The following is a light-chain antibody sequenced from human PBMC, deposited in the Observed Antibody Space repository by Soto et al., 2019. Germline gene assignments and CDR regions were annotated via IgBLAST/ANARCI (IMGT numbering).Light chain of an antibody. CDR3: SSFKRSRAYV. Sequence: QSVLTQPASVSGSPGQSITISCTGSNSDIGNYNIVSWYQQHPDKAPQLIIYEVTKRPSGVSNRFSGSKSGNTASLTISGLQAEDEGDYYCSSFKRSRAYVFGSGTKVTVL. CDR1: NSDIGNYNI. J-gene: IGLJ1*01. CDR2: EVT. V-gene: IGLV2-14*02.